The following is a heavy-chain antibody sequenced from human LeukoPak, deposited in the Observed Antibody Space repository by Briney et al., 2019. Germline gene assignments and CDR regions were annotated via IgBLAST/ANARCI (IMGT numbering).Heavy chain of an antibody. Sequence: PGRSLRLSCAASGFTFSSYGMHWVRQAPGKGLEGVAVISYDGSNKYYADSVKGRFTISRDNSENTLYLQMNSLRAEDTAVYYCAKAFGSSGYYFDYWGQGTLVTVSS. CDR3: AKAFGSSGYYFDY. J-gene: IGHJ4*02. CDR1: GFTFSSYG. V-gene: IGHV3-30*18. CDR2: ISYDGSNK. D-gene: IGHD3-22*01.